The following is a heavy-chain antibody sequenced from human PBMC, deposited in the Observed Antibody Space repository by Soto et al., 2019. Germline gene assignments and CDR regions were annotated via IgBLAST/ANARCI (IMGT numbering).Heavy chain of an antibody. CDR3: ARVGDGYNLFDY. V-gene: IGHV1-69*02. D-gene: IGHD5-12*01. J-gene: IGHJ4*02. Sequence: QVQLLQSGAEVKKPVSSVKVSCKASGGTCSTDTISWVRQAPGQGLEWMGRIIPILGIANYAQKFQGRVTITADRSTSTAYMELSSLRSEDTAVYYCARVGDGYNLFDYWGQGTLVNVSS. CDR1: GGTCSTDT. CDR2: IIPILGIA.